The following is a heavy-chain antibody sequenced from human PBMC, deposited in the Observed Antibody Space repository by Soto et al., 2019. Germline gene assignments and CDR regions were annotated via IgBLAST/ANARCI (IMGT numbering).Heavy chain of an antibody. Sequence: QVQLVQSGAEVKKPGSSVKVSCKASGGTFSSYAISWVRQAPGQGLEWMGGIIPIFGTANYAQKFQGRVTIPADESTSTDYMELSSLRSEDTAVYYCARDRSSSSGNYYYYGMDVWGQGTTVTVSS. V-gene: IGHV1-69*12. CDR3: ARDRSSSSGNYYYYGMDV. D-gene: IGHD6-6*01. CDR1: GGTFSSYA. CDR2: IIPIFGTA. J-gene: IGHJ6*02.